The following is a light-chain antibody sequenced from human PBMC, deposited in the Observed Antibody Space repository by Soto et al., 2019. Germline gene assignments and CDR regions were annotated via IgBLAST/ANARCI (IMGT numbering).Light chain of an antibody. Sequence: DIQMTQSPSSLSASVEDSVIITCRASQSISNHLNWYQQKTGKAPKLLIFAAYSFQNGVPSRFSSSSSGPDFTITVSSLTPEDFATYYCQQSYSSPPTFGQGTKVEIK. J-gene: IGKJ1*01. CDR2: AAY. V-gene: IGKV1-39*01. CDR3: QQSYSSPPT. CDR1: QSISNH.